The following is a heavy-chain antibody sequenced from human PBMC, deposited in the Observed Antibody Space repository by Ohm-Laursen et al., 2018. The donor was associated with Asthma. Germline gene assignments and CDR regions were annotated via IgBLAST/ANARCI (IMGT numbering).Heavy chain of an antibody. CDR1: GFTFTTFW. J-gene: IGHJ4*02. CDR2: INSDGRNT. Sequence: GSLRLSCTASGFTFTTFWMHWVRQAPGKGLVWVSRINSDGRNTIYADSVKGRFTISRDNAKNSLYLQMNSLRAEDTAVYYCARDSYYYDSSGYLDYWGQGTLVTVSS. D-gene: IGHD3-22*01. CDR3: ARDSYYYDSSGYLDY. V-gene: IGHV3-74*01.